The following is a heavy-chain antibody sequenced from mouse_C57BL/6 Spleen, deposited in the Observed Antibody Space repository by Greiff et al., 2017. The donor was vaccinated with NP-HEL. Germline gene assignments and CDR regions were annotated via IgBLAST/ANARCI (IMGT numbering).Heavy chain of an antibody. CDR2: ISSGGSYT. CDR1: GFTFSSYG. CDR3: ARADYDGEVGRFAD. J-gene: IGHJ3*01. V-gene: IGHV5-6*01. D-gene: IGHD2-4*01. Sequence: EVQGVESGGDLVKPGGSLKLSCAASGFTFSSYGMSWVRQTPDKRLEWVATISSGGSYTYYPDSVKGRFTISRDNAKNTLYLQMSSLKSEDTAMYYCARADYDGEVGRFADGGQGTLVTVSA.